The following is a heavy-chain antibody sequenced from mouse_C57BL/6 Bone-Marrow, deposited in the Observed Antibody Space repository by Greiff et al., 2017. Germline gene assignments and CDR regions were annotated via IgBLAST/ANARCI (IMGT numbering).Heavy chain of an antibody. Sequence: VQLQQSGAELVRPGASVKLSCTASGFNIKDDYMHWVKQRPEQGLEWIGWIDPENGDTEYASKFQGKATITADTSSNTAYLQLSSLTSEDTAVYYCTTPAWFAYWGKGTLVTVSA. CDR1: GFNIKDDY. J-gene: IGHJ3*01. V-gene: IGHV14-4*01. CDR2: IDPENGDT. CDR3: TTPAWFAY.